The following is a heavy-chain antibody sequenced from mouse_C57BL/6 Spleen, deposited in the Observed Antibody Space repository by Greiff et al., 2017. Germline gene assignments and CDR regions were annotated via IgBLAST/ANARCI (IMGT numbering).Heavy chain of an antibody. Sequence: ESGPGLVKPSQSLSLTCSVTGYSITSGYYWNWIRQFPGNKLEWMGYISYDGSNNYNPSLKNRISITRDTSKNQFFLKLNSVTTEDTATYYCARGATGARGYWGQGTTRTVSS. D-gene: IGHD3-1*01. CDR1: GYSITSGYY. J-gene: IGHJ2*01. V-gene: IGHV3-6*01. CDR2: ISYDGSN. CDR3: ARGATGARGY.